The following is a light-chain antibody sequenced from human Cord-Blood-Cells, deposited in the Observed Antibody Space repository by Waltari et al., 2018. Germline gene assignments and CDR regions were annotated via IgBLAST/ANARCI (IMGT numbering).Light chain of an antibody. Sequence: SSELTQDPAVSVALGQTVRITCQGDSLRSYYASWYQQKPGQAPVLVIYGTNNRPPGIPDRFSGSSSGNTASLTITGAQAEDEADYYCNSRDSSGNHLVFGGGTKLTVL. CDR2: GTN. J-gene: IGLJ3*02. V-gene: IGLV3-19*01. CDR1: SLRSYY. CDR3: NSRDSSGNHLV.